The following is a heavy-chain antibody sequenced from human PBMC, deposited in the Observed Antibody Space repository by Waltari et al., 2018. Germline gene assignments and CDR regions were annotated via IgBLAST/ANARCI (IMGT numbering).Heavy chain of an antibody. D-gene: IGHD3-10*01. Sequence: QVQLQESGPGLVKPSETLSLTCTVSGYSISSGYYWGWIRQPPGKGLEWIGSIYHSGSTYYNPSLKRRVTISVDTSKNQFSLKLSSVTAADTAVYYCARDKSGIYGSGSYTFDYWGQGTLVTVSS. CDR1: GYSISSGYY. J-gene: IGHJ4*02. CDR2: IYHSGST. V-gene: IGHV4-38-2*02. CDR3: ARDKSGIYGSGSYTFDY.